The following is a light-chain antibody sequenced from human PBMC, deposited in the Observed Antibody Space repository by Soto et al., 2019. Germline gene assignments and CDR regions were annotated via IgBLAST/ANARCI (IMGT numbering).Light chain of an antibody. J-gene: IGKJ5*01. CDR1: QDISNY. CDR2: DAS. Sequence: DIQMTQSPSSLSASVGDRVTITCQASQDISNYSNWYQQKPGKAPKLLIYDASNLETGVPSRFSGSGSGTDFTFTISSLQPEDIATYYCQQYDNRPITFGQGTRLEIK. V-gene: IGKV1-33*01. CDR3: QQYDNRPIT.